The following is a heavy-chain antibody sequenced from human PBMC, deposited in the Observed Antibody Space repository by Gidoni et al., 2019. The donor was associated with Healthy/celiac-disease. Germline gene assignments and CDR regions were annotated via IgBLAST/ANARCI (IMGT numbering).Heavy chain of an antibody. CDR2: INHSGST. J-gene: IGHJ4*02. V-gene: IGHV4-34*01. CDR3: ARGPYSSGWYDYFDY. Sequence: QVQLQQWGAGLLKPSETLSLTCAVYGGSFSGYYWIWIRQPPEKGLEWIGEINHSGSTNYNPSLKSRVTISVDTSKNQFSLKLSSVTAADTAVYSCARGPYSSGWYDYFDYWGQGTLVTVSS. CDR1: GGSFSGYY. D-gene: IGHD6-19*01.